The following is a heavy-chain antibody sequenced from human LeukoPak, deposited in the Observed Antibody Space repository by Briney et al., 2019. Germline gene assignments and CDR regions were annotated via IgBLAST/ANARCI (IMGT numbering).Heavy chain of an antibody. V-gene: IGHV4-34*01. CDR2: INHSGST. CDR3: ARSTRRYDQTFDY. Sequence: SETLSLTCAVYGGSFSGYYCSWIRQPPGKGLEWIGEINHSGSTNYNPSLKSRVTISVDTSKNQFSLKLSSVTAADTAVYYCARSTRRYDQTFDYWGQGTLVTVSS. J-gene: IGHJ4*02. D-gene: IGHD5-12*01. CDR1: GGSFSGYY.